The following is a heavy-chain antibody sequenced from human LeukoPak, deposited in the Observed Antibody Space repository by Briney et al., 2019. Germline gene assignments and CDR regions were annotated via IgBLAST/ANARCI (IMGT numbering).Heavy chain of an antibody. V-gene: IGHV3-23*01. CDR1: GFTFSSYA. J-gene: IGHJ6*02. CDR3: ARDRYYYYYGMDV. CDR2: ISGSGGST. Sequence: GGSLRLSCAASGFTFSSYAMSWVRQAPGKGLEWVSAISGSGGSTYYADSVKGRFTISRDNSKNTLYLQMNSLRAEDTAVYYCARDRYYYYYGMDVWGQGTTVTVSS.